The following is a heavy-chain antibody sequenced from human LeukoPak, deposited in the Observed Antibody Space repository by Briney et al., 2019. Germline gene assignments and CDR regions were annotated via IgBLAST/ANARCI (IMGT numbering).Heavy chain of an antibody. D-gene: IGHD3-22*01. J-gene: IGHJ4*02. Sequence: GGSLRLSCAASGFTFSDYYMSWIRQAPGKGLEWVSYISSSGSTIYFADSLKGRLTISRDNAKNSLYLQMNSLRAEDTAVYYCARANTDYYDSRGYYYQGYWGQGTLVTVSS. CDR1: GFTFSDYY. CDR2: ISSSGSTI. CDR3: ARANTDYYDSRGYYYQGY. V-gene: IGHV3-11*01.